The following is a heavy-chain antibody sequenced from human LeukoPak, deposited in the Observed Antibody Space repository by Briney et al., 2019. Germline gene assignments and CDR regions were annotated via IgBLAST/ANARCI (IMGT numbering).Heavy chain of an antibody. D-gene: IGHD2-15*01. J-gene: IGHJ4*02. V-gene: IGHV3-30*02. CDR1: GFTFSSYG. Sequence: PGGSLRLSCAASGFTFSSYGMHWVRQAPGKGLEWVAFIRYDGSNKYYADSVKGRFTISRDNSKNTLYLQMNSLRVEDTAVYHCARHPEYCSGGSCYYYFDYWGQGTRVTVSS. CDR3: ARHPEYCSGGSCYYYFDY. CDR2: IRYDGSNK.